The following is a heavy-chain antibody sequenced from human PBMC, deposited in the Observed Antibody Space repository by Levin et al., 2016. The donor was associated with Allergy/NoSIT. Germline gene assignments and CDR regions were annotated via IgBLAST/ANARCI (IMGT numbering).Heavy chain of an antibody. CDR2: LSYDGRKE. D-gene: IGHD6-19*01. J-gene: IGHJ5*02. CDR1: GFTFSIHG. CDR3: ARDAFHSEWLAQFDP. V-gene: IGHV3-30*03. Sequence: GESLKISCAASGFTFSIHGMHWVRQAPGKGLEWVAALSYDGRKEDYAESVKGRFTISRDNSDNTLYLQMSGLRPEDTAVYFCARDAFHSEWLAQFDPWGQGTLVTVSS.